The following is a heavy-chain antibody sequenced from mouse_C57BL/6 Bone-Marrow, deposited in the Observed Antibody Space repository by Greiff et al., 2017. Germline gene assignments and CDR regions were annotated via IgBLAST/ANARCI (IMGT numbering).Heavy chain of an antibody. CDR3: AICGYGNFVAWFAY. Sequence: EVQLQQSGPELVKPGASVKISCKASGYKFTDYNMDWVKQSHGKSLEWIGDIKPNNGGTIYNQKFKGKATLTADKSSNTAYMELRRLTSEDTAVYYCAICGYGNFVAWFAYWGQGTLVTVSA. J-gene: IGHJ3*01. CDR2: IKPNNGGT. CDR1: GYKFTDYN. D-gene: IGHD2-1*01. V-gene: IGHV1-18*01.